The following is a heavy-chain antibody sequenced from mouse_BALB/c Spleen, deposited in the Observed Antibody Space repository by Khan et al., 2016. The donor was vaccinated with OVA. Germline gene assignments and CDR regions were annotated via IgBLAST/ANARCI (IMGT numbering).Heavy chain of an antibody. V-gene: IGHV3-2*02. Sequence: EVQLQESGPGLVKPSQSLSLTCTVTGYSITSDYAWNWIRQFPGNKLEWMGYISSTGSTSYNPSLNSRISINRDTSKHQFFLQLKSVTTEDTATYYCSRSLYYSYGYALDCWGRGTSVTVSS. CDR3: SRSLYYSYGYALDC. CDR1: GYSITSDYA. J-gene: IGHJ4*01. CDR2: ISSTGST. D-gene: IGHD2-14*01.